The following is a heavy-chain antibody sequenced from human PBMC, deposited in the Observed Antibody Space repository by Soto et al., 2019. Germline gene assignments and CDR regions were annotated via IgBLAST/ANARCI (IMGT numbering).Heavy chain of an antibody. CDR1: GGSISSSSYY. CDR2: IYYSGST. Sequence: QLQLQESGPGLVKPSETLSLTCTVSGGSISSSSYYWGWIRQPPGKGLEWIGSIYYSGSTYYNPSLKSRVTISVDTSKNQFSLKLSSVTAADTAVYYCASLYYYDSSGYYYSTHFDYWGQGTLVTVSS. J-gene: IGHJ4*02. V-gene: IGHV4-39*01. CDR3: ASLYYYDSSGYYYSTHFDY. D-gene: IGHD3-22*01.